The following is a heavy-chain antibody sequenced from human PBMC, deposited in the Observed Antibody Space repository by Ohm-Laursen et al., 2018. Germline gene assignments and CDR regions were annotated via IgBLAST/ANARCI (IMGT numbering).Heavy chain of an antibody. CDR3: ARSSDTSGYHIDY. CDR1: GFTFSSYW. Sequence: SLRLSCAAPGFTFSSYWMSWVRQAPGKGLEWVSYISGSGTTIYYADSVKGRFTISRDNAKNSLFLQMNSLRAEDTAVYYCARSSDTSGYHIDYWGQGTLVTVSS. V-gene: IGHV3-48*03. CDR2: ISGSGTTI. J-gene: IGHJ4*02. D-gene: IGHD3-22*01.